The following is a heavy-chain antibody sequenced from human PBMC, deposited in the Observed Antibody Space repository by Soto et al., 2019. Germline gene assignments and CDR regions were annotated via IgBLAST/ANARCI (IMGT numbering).Heavy chain of an antibody. V-gene: IGHV1-69*13. CDR3: ARSHYYDSSGYYYFDY. J-gene: IGHJ4*02. Sequence: SVKVSCKXSGGTSSSYAISWVRQAPGQGLEWMGGIIPIFGTTRHAQKFQGRVTSSADESTSTVHMELSRLTSEDTALYFCARSHYYDSSGYYYFDYWGQGTPVTVSS. D-gene: IGHD3-22*01. CDR2: IIPIFGTT. CDR1: GGTSSSYA.